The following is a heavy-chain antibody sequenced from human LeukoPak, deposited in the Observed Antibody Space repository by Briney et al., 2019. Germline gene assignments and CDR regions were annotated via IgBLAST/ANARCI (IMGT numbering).Heavy chain of an antibody. D-gene: IGHD6-19*01. CDR1: GYTFTGYY. J-gene: IGHJ3*02. V-gene: IGHV1-2*02. CDR3: ARPKYSSGWYDDAFDI. Sequence: ASVKVSCKASGYTFTGYYMHWVRQAPGQGLEWMGWINPNSGGTNYAQKFQGRVTMTRDTSISTAYMELSRLRSDDTAVYYCARPKYSSGWYDDAFDISGQGTMVTVSS. CDR2: INPNSGGT.